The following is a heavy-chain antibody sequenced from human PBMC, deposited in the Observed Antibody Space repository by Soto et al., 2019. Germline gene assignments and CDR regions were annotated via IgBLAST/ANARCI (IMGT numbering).Heavy chain of an antibody. J-gene: IGHJ2*01. Sequence: KTSETLSLTCNVSGGSTRSLTYFWGWIRQPPGKALEWIGSIYYTGSTYHNPSLKRRLTISVDTSKNQFSLRLSSVTAADTAVHYCARQRGYCSGGSCYRYWYFDLWGRGTLVTVSS. V-gene: IGHV4-39*01. CDR3: ARQRGYCSGGSCYRYWYFDL. D-gene: IGHD2-15*01. CDR1: GGSTRSLTYF. CDR2: IYYTGST.